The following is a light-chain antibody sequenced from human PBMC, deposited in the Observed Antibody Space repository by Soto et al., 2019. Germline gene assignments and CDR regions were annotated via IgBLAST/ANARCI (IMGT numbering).Light chain of an antibody. CDR1: QSIGGF. Sequence: IQITQSTSSRAASAGDRGTSTCRASQSIGGFLNWYQQKLGKAPKLLIYAASSLQSGVQSRFSGSGYGTDFNLTISSLQPEECATDYCQQRYSTTLTFGGGTKVDIK. V-gene: IGKV1-39*01. CDR2: AAS. CDR3: QQRYSTTLT. J-gene: IGKJ4*01.